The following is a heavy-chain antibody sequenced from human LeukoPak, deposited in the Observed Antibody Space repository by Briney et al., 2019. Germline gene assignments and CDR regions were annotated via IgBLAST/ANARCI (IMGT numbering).Heavy chain of an antibody. D-gene: IGHD3-22*01. J-gene: IGHJ3*01. V-gene: IGHV4-59*01. CDR1: GGSFTNYY. Sequence: SETLSLTCTVPGGSFTNYYWSWIRQPPGMGMEWIGYIYYRGSTNYNPSLKSRVTISLDTSRNQFSLKLTSVTPADTAVYYCARHYFDSGAYYAIDAFTVWGRGTMVTVSS. CDR2: IYYRGST. CDR3: ARHYFDSGAYYAIDAFTV.